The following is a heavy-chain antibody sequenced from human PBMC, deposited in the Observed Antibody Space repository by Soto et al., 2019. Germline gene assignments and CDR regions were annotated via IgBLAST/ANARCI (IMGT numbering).Heavy chain of an antibody. J-gene: IGHJ6*02. D-gene: IGHD2-21*01. Sequence: EVQLLESGGGLVQPGGSLRLSCAASGFTFSSYAMHWVRQAPGKGLEYVSAITSNGGYTDYVSSVKGRFTVSRDNSKNTLYLQMGSLRAEDMAVYYCARRIPFGYGMDVWGQGTTVTVSS. CDR1: GFTFSSYA. CDR3: ARRIPFGYGMDV. V-gene: IGHV3-64*01. CDR2: ITSNGGYT.